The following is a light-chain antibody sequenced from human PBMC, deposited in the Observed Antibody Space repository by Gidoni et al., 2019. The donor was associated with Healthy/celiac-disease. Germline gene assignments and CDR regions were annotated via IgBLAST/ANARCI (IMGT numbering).Light chain of an antibody. V-gene: IGKV3-15*01. Sequence: DIVLTQSPATLSVSPGERATLSCRASQSVSSNLAWYQEKPGQAPRLLIYGASTRATGIPARFSGSGSGTEFTLTISSLQSEDFAVYYCQQYNNWPPWTFGPGTKVEIK. J-gene: IGKJ1*01. CDR3: QQYNNWPPWT. CDR1: QSVSSN. CDR2: GAS.